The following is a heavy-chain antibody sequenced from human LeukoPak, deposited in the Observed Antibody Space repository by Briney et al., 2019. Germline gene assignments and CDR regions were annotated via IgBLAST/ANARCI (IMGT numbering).Heavy chain of an antibody. CDR2: IYYIGST. D-gene: IGHD6-25*01. V-gene: IGHV4-59*08. J-gene: IGHJ2*01. Sequence: SETLSLTCTVSGGSISSDYWGWIRQHPRKGLEWIGYIYYIGSTNYNPSLKSRVTLSVDTSKNQFSLKLSSVTAADTAVYYCARQGGGFWYFDLWGRGTLVTVSS. CDR1: GGSISSDY. CDR3: ARQGGGFWYFDL.